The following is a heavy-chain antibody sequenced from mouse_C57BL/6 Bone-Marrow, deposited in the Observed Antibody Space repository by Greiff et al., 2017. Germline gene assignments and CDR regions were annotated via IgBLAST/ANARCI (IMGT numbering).Heavy chain of an antibody. CDR3: ARETDY. Sequence: VQLQQPGAELVKPGASVKLSCKASGYTFTSYWMHWVKQRPGQGLEWIGMIHPNSGSTNYNEKFKGKSTLTVDKSSSTAYMQLSSLASEDSAVYYCARETDYWGQGTTLTVSS. V-gene: IGHV1-64*01. CDR2: IHPNSGST. CDR1: GYTFTSYW. J-gene: IGHJ2*01.